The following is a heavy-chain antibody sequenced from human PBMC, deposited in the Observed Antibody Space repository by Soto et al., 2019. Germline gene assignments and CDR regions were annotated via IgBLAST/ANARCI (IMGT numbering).Heavy chain of an antibody. Sequence: ASVKVSCKASGYTFTSYAMHWVRQAPGQRLEWMGWINAGNGNIKYSQKFQGRVTITRDTSASTAYMELRSLRSEDTAVYYCARDRGVKAQYVFWSGYYPPWGQGTLVTVSS. CDR1: GYTFTSYA. J-gene: IGHJ5*02. CDR2: INAGNGNI. CDR3: ARDRGVKAQYVFWSGYYPP. V-gene: IGHV1-3*01. D-gene: IGHD3-3*01.